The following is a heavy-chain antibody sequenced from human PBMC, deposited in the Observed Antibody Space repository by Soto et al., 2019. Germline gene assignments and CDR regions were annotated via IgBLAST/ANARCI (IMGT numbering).Heavy chain of an antibody. CDR1: GFTFTSYW. V-gene: IGHV3-74*01. CDR2: INTEGSST. D-gene: IGHD3-9*01. J-gene: IGHJ4*02. Sequence: EVQLVESGGNLVQPGGALRLSCAASGFTFTSYWMHWVRQAPGMGRVWVARINTEGSSTSYADAVKGRFTISRDNATNTLYLQMDSLRAEDTAVYYCARKDILTGLDYWGQGTLVSVSS. CDR3: ARKDILTGLDY.